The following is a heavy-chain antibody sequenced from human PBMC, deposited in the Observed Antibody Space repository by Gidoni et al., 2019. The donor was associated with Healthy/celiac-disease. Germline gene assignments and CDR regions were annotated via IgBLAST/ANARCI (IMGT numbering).Heavy chain of an antibody. V-gene: IGHV3-23*01. D-gene: IGHD2-15*01. CDR3: AKHLDASLLGSDY. J-gene: IGHJ4*02. Sequence: EVQLLESGGGLVQPGGSLRRSCEASGFTFSSYAMSWVRQAPGKGLECVSSISGSGGSTYYADSVKGRFTISRDNSKNTLYLQMNSLRAEDTAVYYCAKHLDASLLGSDYWGQGTLVTVSS. CDR2: ISGSGGST. CDR1: GFTFSSYA.